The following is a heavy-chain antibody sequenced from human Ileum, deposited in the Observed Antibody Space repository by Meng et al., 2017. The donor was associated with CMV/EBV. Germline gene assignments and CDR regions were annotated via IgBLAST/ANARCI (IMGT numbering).Heavy chain of an antibody. V-gene: IGHV1-2*06. CDR3: ERGRSGEPTDY. CDR1: GYIFSGYY. D-gene: IGHD6-19*01. CDR2: INPKSGGI. Sequence: SCKVSGYIFSGYYMYWVRQAPGQSLEYMGRINPKSGGIDYTQNFQGRVTMTMDTSSNTVYMDLSSLRSDDTAVYYCERGRSGEPTDYWGQGTLVTVSS. J-gene: IGHJ4*02.